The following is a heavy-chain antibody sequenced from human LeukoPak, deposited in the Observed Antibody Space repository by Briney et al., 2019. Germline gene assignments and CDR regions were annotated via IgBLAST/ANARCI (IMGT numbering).Heavy chain of an antibody. CDR1: GGSISSYY. CDR2: IYYSGST. V-gene: IGHV4-39*07. CDR3: ARSYYYGSGSYYQLDY. J-gene: IGHJ4*02. D-gene: IGHD3-10*01. Sequence: SETLSLTCTVSGGSISSYYWGWIRQPPGKGLEWIGSIYYSGSTYYNPSLKSRVTISVDTSKNQFSLKLSSVTAADTAVYYCARSYYYGSGSYYQLDYWGQGTLVTVSS.